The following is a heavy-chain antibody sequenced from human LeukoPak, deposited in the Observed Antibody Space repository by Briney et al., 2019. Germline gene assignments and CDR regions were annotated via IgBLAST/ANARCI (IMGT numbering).Heavy chain of an antibody. CDR3: ARERCSSTSCYGDY. Sequence: GGSLRLSCAASGLTVSSNYMSWVRQAPGKGLEWVSVIYNGGSTYYADSVKGRFTISRDNSKNTLYLQMNSLRAEDTAVYYCARERCSSTSCYGDYWGQGTLVTVSS. D-gene: IGHD2-2*01. CDR2: IYNGGST. J-gene: IGHJ4*02. CDR1: GLTVSSNY. V-gene: IGHV3-66*02.